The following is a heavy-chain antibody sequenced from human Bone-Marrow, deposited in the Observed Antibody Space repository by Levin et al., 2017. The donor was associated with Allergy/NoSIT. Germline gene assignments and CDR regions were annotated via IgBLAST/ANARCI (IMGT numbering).Heavy chain of an antibody. CDR2: ISHSGST. J-gene: IGHJ4*02. D-gene: IGHD5-24*01. Sequence: ASETLSLTCAVYGGSFSGYLWTWIRQSPGQGLEWIGEISHSGSTDYNPSLKSRLSMTIDTSESQFYLNLNSVTAADTAVYYCARRRIASHNLDSWGQGTLVTVSS. CDR3: ARRRIASHNLDS. CDR1: GGSFSGYL. V-gene: IGHV4-34*01.